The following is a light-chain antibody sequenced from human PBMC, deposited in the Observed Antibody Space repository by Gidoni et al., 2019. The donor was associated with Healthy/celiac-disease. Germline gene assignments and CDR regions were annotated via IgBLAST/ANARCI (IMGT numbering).Light chain of an antibody. Sequence: MALTQSPATLSLSPGESATLSCRASQSVSSYLAWYQQKPGQAPRLLIYDASNRATGIPARFSGSGSGTDFTLTISSLEPEDFAVYYCQQRSNWPPSLTFGGGTKVEIK. CDR2: DAS. J-gene: IGKJ4*01. CDR1: QSVSSY. V-gene: IGKV3-11*01. CDR3: QQRSNWPPSLT.